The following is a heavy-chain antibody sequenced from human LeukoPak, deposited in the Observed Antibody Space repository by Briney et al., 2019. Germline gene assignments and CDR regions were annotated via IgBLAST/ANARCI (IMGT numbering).Heavy chain of an antibody. Sequence: SETLSLTCTVSGGSISSSSYYWGWIRQPPGKGLEWIGSIYYSGSTYYNPSLRSRVTISEDTSKNQFSLKLSSVTAADTAVYYLGGHFRSSDYYYVSLDYWGQGTLVTISS. V-gene: IGHV4-39*01. CDR3: GGHFRSSDYYYVSLDY. CDR1: GGSISSSSYY. D-gene: IGHD3-22*01. J-gene: IGHJ4*02. CDR2: IYYSGST.